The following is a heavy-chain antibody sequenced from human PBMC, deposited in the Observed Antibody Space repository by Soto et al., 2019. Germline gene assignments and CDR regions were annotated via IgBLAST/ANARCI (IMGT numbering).Heavy chain of an antibody. J-gene: IGHJ6*02. Sequence: GASVNGSCQGSGYTHTAISMHWLRHAPGKGLGWMGGFDPEDGETIYAQKFQGRVTMTEDTSTDTAYMELSSLRSEDTAVYYCATALGYCSGGSCYDYYGMDVWGQGTTVTVSS. V-gene: IGHV1-24*01. D-gene: IGHD2-15*01. CDR2: FDPEDGET. CDR3: ATALGYCSGGSCYDYYGMDV. CDR1: GYTHTAIS.